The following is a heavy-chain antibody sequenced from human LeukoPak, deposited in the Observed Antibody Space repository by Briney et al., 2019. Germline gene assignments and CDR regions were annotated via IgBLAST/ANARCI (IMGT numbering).Heavy chain of an antibody. CDR2: IYDSGST. CDR1: GGSIRSSYYY. V-gene: IGHV4-39*01. J-gene: IGHJ6*02. CDR3: ARHSVVVVPAATIDYYYYGMDV. D-gene: IGHD2-2*01. Sequence: SETLSLTCTVSGGSIRSSYYYWGWIRQPPGKGLEWIGSIYDSGSTYYNPSLKSRVTISVDKSKNQFSLKLSSVTAADTAVYYCARHSVVVVPAATIDYYYYGMDVWGQGTTVTVSS.